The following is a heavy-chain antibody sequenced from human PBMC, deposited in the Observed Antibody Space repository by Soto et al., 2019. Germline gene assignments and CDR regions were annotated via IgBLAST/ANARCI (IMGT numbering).Heavy chain of an antibody. CDR2: IWYGGSNK. CDR1: GFTFSSYG. CDR3: ARGLNGDYFGYFDY. D-gene: IGHD4-17*01. Sequence: PGGSLRLSCAASGFTFSSYGMHWVRQAPGKGLEWVAVIWYGGSNKYYADSVKGRFTISRDNSKNRLYVQMHSPRADDTAVYFCARGLNGDYFGYFDYWGQGTLVTVSS. V-gene: IGHV3-33*01. J-gene: IGHJ4*02.